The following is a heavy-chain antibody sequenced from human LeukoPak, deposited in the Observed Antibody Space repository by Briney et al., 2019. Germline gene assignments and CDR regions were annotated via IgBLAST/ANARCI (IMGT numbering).Heavy chain of an antibody. CDR1: GFTFSSYA. CDR2: IKSKVRGGTT. V-gene: IGHV3-15*01. D-gene: IGHD3-10*01. Sequence: GGSLRLSCAASGFTFSSYAMSWVRQAPGKGPEWVGRIKSKVRGGTTDYATPVKGRFTISRDDSKNTLYLQMNALKTADTAVYFCTTDPVGIYDFDYWGQGTLVTVSS. CDR3: TTDPVGIYDFDY. J-gene: IGHJ4*02.